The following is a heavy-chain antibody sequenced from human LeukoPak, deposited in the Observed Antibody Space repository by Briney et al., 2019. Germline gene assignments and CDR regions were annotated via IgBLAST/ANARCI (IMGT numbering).Heavy chain of an antibody. V-gene: IGHV4-59*12. J-gene: IGHJ4*02. CDR1: GGSISSYY. Sequence: SETLSLTCTVSGGSISSYYWSWIRQPPGKGLEWIGYIYYSGTTNYNPSLKSRVTMSVDTSKNQFSLKLSSVTAADTAVYYCARDLSTPGGSWGQGTLVTVSS. D-gene: IGHD3-16*01. CDR3: ARDLSTPGGS. CDR2: IYYSGTT.